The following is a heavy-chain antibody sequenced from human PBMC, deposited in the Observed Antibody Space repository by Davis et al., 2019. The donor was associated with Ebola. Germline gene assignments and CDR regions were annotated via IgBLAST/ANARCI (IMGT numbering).Heavy chain of an antibody. CDR2: INPNSGGT. CDR3: AREWCGYYGSGSCGMDV. D-gene: IGHD3-10*01. V-gene: IGHV1-2*06. Sequence: ASVKVSCKASGYTFTGYYMHWVRQAPGQGLEWMGRINPNSGGTNYAQKFQGRVTMPRDTSISTAYMELSRLRSDDTAVYYCAREWCGYYGSGSCGMDVWGKGTTVTVSS. CDR1: GYTFTGYY. J-gene: IGHJ6*04.